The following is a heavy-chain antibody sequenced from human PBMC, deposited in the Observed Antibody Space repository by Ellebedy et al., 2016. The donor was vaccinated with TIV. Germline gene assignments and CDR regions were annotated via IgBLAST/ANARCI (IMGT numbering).Heavy chain of an antibody. CDR2: IYYSGST. CDR3: ARGVLDV. J-gene: IGHJ6*04. Sequence: SETLSLXXTVSGGSINSYYWNWIRQPPGKGLEWIGYIYYSGSTNYNPSLKSRVTISVDTSKNQFSLKLSSVTAADTAVYYCARGVLDVWGKGTTVTVSS. CDR1: GGSINSYY. V-gene: IGHV4-59*01. D-gene: IGHD1-1*01.